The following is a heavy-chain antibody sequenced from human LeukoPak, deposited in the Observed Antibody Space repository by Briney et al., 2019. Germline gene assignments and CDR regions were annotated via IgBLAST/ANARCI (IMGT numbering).Heavy chain of an antibody. D-gene: IGHD3-10*01. CDR1: GVIFSNYG. CDR3: ARSGFRDYYYYYYMDV. CDR2: ISGSGIST. J-gene: IGHJ6*03. Sequence: GGTLRLSCAAAGVIFSNYGMSWVRQAPGKGLEWVSGISGSGISTYYADSVKGRFTISRDNSKNTLYLQMNSLRAEDMAVYYCARSGFRDYYYYYYMDVWGKGTTVTVSS. V-gene: IGHV3-23*01.